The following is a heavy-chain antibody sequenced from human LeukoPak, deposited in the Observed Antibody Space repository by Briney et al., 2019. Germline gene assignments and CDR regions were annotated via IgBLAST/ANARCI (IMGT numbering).Heavy chain of an antibody. V-gene: IGHV4-38-2*02. CDR2: IYHSGST. CDR1: GYSISNGYY. D-gene: IGHD5/OR15-5a*01. J-gene: IGHJ4*02. Sequence: MPSETLSLTCTVSGYSISNGYYWDWIRQPPGKGLECIGSIYHSGSTYYNPSLKSRVTISADTSKNQFSLKLTSVTAADTAVYYCARQTPTGEYSLYRARFDYWGQGTLVTVSS. CDR3: ARQTPTGEYSLYRARFDY.